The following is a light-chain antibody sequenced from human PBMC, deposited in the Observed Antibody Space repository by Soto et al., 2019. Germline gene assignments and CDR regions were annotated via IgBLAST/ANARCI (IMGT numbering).Light chain of an antibody. CDR3: QQPNSYPRT. CDR2: AAS. V-gene: IGKV1-9*01. J-gene: IGKJ1*01. CDR1: QGISSY. Sequence: DIQLTQSPSFLSASVGDRVTITCRASQGISSYLAWYQQRPGKAPKLLIYAASTLHSGVPSRFSGSGSGTEFNLTISSLQPEDFATYYCQQPNSYPRTFGQGTKVEIK.